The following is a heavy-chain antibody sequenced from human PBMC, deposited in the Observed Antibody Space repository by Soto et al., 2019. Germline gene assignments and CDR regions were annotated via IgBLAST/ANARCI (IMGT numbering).Heavy chain of an antibody. D-gene: IGHD3-10*01. CDR2: IIPTFGTG. CDR3: ASLDGTLGRGGRSSSYDMDV. CDR1: GGTFNNYA. J-gene: IGHJ6*02. Sequence: QVLLVQSGPEVKKPGASVKVSCKASGGTFNNYAINWVRQAPGKGRGWMGGIIPTFGTGNHEQKFQGRVTITAKDSTMTVFMELNSLRSADTVIYCCASLDGTLGRGGRSSSYDMDVWGPGTSVIVSS. V-gene: IGHV1-69*01.